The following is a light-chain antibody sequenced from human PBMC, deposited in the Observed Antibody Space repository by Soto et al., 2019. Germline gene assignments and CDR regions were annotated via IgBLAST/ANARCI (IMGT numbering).Light chain of an antibody. V-gene: IGKV3-20*01. CDR2: GAS. CDR3: QPYGISPLTT. Sequence: EIVLTQSPGTLSLYPGERATFSCRASQSISSSYLAWYQQKPGQAPRLLIYGASSRATGIPDRFSGSGSGTDFTLTISILEPEDFSLYYCQPYGISPLTTLGQLTRPEVK. J-gene: IGKJ5*01. CDR1: QSISSSY.